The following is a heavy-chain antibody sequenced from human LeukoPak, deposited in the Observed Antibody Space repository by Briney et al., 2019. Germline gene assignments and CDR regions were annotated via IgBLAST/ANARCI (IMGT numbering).Heavy chain of an antibody. CDR1: GFTVSSNY. Sequence: GGSLRLSCAASGFTVSSNYMSWVRQAPGKGLEWVSVIYSGGSTYYADSVKGRFTISRDNSKNTLYLQMNSLRAEDTAVYYCARGRFCTNGVCYDSSFYGLDVWGQGTTVTVAS. CDR2: IYSGGST. J-gene: IGHJ6*02. D-gene: IGHD2-8*01. CDR3: ARGRFCTNGVCYDSSFYGLDV. V-gene: IGHV3-66*01.